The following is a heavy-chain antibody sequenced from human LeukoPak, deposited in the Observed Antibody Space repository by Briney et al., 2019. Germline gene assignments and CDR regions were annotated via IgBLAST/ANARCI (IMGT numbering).Heavy chain of an antibody. CDR3: ARAPLQNAPFYYYYMDV. CDR1: GYTLTELS. Sequence: ASVKVSCKVSGYTLTELSMHWVRQAPGKGLEWMGGFDPEDGETIYAQKFQGGVTMTEDTSTDTAYMELSSLRSEDTAVYYCARAPLQNAPFYYYYMDVWGKGTTVTVSS. V-gene: IGHV1-24*01. J-gene: IGHJ6*03. D-gene: IGHD1-1*01. CDR2: FDPEDGET.